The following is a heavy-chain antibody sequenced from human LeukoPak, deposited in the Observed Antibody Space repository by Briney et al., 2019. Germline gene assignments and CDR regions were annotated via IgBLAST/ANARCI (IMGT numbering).Heavy chain of an antibody. CDR2: IYYSGST. D-gene: IGHD2-8*01. CDR3: SGDLYAYNWFDP. Sequence: PSETLSLTCTVSGYSISSGYYWSWIRQPPGKGLEWIGSIYYSGSTYYNPSLKSRVTISVDTSKNQFSLKLSSVTAADTAVYYCSGDLYAYNWFDPWGQGTLVTASS. V-gene: IGHV4-38-2*02. CDR1: GYSISSGYY. J-gene: IGHJ5*02.